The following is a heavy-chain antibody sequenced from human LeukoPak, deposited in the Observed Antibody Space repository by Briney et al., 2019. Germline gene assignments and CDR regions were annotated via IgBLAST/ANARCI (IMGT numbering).Heavy chain of an antibody. Sequence: PGGSLRLSCAVSGFSLDDHAMHWVRQAPGKGLEWVSGISWNGGSLDYADSVKGRFIISRDNAKKSLYLQMNSLRPEDTAVYYCAKDTEFGEPYHGMDVWGQGTMVTVSS. D-gene: IGHD3-10*01. CDR2: ISWNGGSL. CDR3: AKDTEFGEPYHGMDV. CDR1: GFSLDDHA. V-gene: IGHV3-9*01. J-gene: IGHJ6*02.